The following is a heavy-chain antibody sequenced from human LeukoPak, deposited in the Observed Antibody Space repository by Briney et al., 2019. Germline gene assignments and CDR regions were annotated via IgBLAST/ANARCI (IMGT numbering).Heavy chain of an antibody. CDR3: AREVGSTGRALDI. CDR2: ISTSGTT. V-gene: IGHV4-4*07. CDR1: GDSISSYF. Sequence: PSETLSLTCTVSGDSISSYFWSWIRQPAGKGLEWIGRISTSGTTNYNPSLKSRLTMSPDTSKHQFSLNLTSVTAADTAVYYCAREVGSTGRALDIWGLGTVVAVSS. J-gene: IGHJ3*02. D-gene: IGHD1-26*01.